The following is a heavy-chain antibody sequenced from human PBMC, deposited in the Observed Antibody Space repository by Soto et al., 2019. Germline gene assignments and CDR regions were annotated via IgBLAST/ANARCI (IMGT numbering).Heavy chain of an antibody. CDR2: ISGSGDST. CDR1: GFTFSSYA. V-gene: IGHV3-23*01. D-gene: IGHD6-13*01. Sequence: EVQLLESGGGLVQPGGSLRLSCAGYGFTFSSYAMRWVRQAPGKGLEWVSAISGSGDSTYYTDSVKGRFTISRDNSKNTLYLQMNSLRAEDTAVYYCARRGPGTYFDYWGQGTLVTVSS. CDR3: ARRGPGTYFDY. J-gene: IGHJ4*02.